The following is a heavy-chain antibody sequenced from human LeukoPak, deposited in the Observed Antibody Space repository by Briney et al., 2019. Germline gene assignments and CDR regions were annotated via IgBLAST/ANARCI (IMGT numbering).Heavy chain of an antibody. V-gene: IGHV3-74*01. CDR2: INRGGSRT. CDR1: GFTFSRYW. D-gene: IGHD1-26*01. CDR3: ASHKRWGELYDY. Sequence: PGGSLRLSCAASGFTFSRYWMHWVRHATGKGGVWVSCINRGGSRTNYADSVKGRLTIYRDNAKNALSLQINSLRAEDTAVYYCASHKRWGELYDYWGQGTLVTVSS. J-gene: IGHJ4*02.